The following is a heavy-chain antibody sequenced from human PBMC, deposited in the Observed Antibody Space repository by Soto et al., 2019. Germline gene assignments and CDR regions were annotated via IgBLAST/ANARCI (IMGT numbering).Heavy chain of an antibody. V-gene: IGHV3-30*18. CDR1: GFTFSTYG. D-gene: IGHD5-18*01. CDR3: AKGLSYSVIDY. Sequence: QVQLVEYGGGVVQPGRSLRLSCAASGFTFSTYGMHWVRQAPGKGLEWVAVISYDGSNKYYADSVKGRFTIYRDNSKNTLYLQMSSLRAEDTAVYDCAKGLSYSVIDYWGQGTLVTVSS. CDR2: ISYDGSNK. J-gene: IGHJ4*02.